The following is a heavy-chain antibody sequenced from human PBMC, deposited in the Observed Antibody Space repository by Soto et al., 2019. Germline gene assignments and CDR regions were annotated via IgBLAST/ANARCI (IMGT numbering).Heavy chain of an antibody. Sequence: HPGVSLRLSCAASGFTFSIYAMSWVRQAPGKGLEWVSVISGSGGSTYYADSVKGRFTISRDNSKNTLYLQMNSLRAEDTAVYYCAKDTSSGSYLGPYYYGMDVWGQGTTVTVSS. J-gene: IGHJ6*02. CDR3: AKDTSSGSYLGPYYYGMDV. V-gene: IGHV3-23*01. CDR1: GFTFSIYA. D-gene: IGHD1-26*01. CDR2: ISGSGGST.